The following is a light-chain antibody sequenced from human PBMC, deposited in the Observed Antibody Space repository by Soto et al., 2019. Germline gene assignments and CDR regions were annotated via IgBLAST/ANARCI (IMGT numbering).Light chain of an antibody. CDR2: GAS. Sequence: EILMTQSPATLSLSPGYTATLSCRSSQSVAGNLAWYQQKPGQAPRLLIYGASTRATGIPARFSGSGSGTEFILTISSLQSEDFGVYYCQQYNNWPPITFGQGTRLEIK. CDR3: QQYNNWPPIT. CDR1: QSVAGN. J-gene: IGKJ5*01. V-gene: IGKV3-15*01.